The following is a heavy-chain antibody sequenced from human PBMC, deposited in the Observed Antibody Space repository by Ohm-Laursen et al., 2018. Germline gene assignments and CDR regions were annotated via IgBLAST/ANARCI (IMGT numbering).Heavy chain of an antibody. CDR3: ARVRGGTSYCPDY. D-gene: IGHD1-26*01. CDR2: IYQSGIT. Sequence: SQTLSLTCTVSGYSISSGYYWGWIRQPPGKGLEWIGSIYQSGITCYNPSLKSRVTISVDTSKNQISLNVNSVTAADTAVYYCARVRGGTSYCPDYWGQGTLVTVSS. CDR1: GYSISSGYY. V-gene: IGHV4-38-2*02. J-gene: IGHJ4*02.